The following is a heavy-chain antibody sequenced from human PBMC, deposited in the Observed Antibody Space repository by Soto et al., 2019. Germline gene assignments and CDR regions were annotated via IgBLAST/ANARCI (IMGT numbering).Heavy chain of an antibody. D-gene: IGHD6-13*01. V-gene: IGHV3-21*01. CDR3: ARDHHSSSWYRGVFDY. CDR1: GFTFSSYS. J-gene: IGHJ4*02. CDR2: ISSSSSYI. Sequence: GGSLRLSWGASGFTFSSYSMNLGRQAPGKGLEWVSSISSSSSYIYYADSVKGRFTISRDNAKNSLYLQMNSLRAEDTAVYYCARDHHSSSWYRGVFDYWGQGT.